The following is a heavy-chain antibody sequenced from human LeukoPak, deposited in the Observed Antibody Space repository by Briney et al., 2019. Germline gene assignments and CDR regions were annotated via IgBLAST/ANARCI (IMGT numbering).Heavy chain of an antibody. CDR3: ARQTNYGDYVFWSDP. CDR1: GYSFTSYW. V-gene: IGHV5-51*01. CDR2: IYPGDSDT. D-gene: IGHD4-17*01. Sequence: GESLKISCKGSGYSFTSYWIGWVRQMPGKGLEWMGIIYPGDSDTRYGPSFQGQVTISADKSISTAYLQWSSLKASDTAMYYCARQTNYGDYVFWSDPWGQGTLVTVSS. J-gene: IGHJ5*02.